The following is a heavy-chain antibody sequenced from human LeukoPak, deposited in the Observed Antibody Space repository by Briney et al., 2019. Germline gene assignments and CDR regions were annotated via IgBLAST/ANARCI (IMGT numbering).Heavy chain of an antibody. D-gene: IGHD3-10*01. J-gene: IGHJ4*02. CDR3: AKGAFPYGSGGNYFDY. V-gene: IGHV3-23*03. CDR1: GFTFSSYA. CDR2: IYSGGST. Sequence: PGGSLRLSCAASGFTFSSYAMSWVRQAPGKGLEWVSVIYSGGSTYYADSVKGRFTISRDNSKNTLYLQMNSLRAEDTAVYYCAKGAFPYGSGGNYFDYWGQGTLVTVSS.